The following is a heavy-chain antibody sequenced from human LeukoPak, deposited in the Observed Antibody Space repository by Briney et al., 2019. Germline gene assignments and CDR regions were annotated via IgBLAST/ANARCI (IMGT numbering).Heavy chain of an antibody. D-gene: IGHD1-14*01. J-gene: IGHJ4*02. CDR1: GSPFTSYD. V-gene: IGHV1-8*03. CDR2: INPNSGNT. CDR3: ARGPDFPDY. Sequence: ASVKFSCKASGSPFTSYDINWGRQATGQGLEWMGRINPNSGNTGYAQKFQGRVTITRNTSISTAYMELSSLRSEDTAVYYCARGPDFPDYWGQGTLVTVSS.